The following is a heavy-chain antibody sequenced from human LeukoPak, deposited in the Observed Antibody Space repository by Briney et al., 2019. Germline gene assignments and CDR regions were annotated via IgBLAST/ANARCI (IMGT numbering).Heavy chain of an antibody. CDR2: IYASGST. D-gene: IGHD3-3*01. CDR1: GGSINSYY. V-gene: IGHV4-4*07. CDR3: ARYFWNGYYIFDY. Sequence: SETLSLTCTVSGGSINSYYWSRIRQPAGKGLEWIGRIYASGSTNYNPSLESRVTMSVDTSKNQYSLKLSSVTAADTAVYYCARYFWNGYYIFDYWGQGTLVTVSS. J-gene: IGHJ4*02.